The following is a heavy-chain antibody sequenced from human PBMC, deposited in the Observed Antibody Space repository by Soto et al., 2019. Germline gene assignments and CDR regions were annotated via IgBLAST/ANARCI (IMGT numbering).Heavy chain of an antibody. J-gene: IGHJ4*02. CDR1: GFTFSYYG. CDR2: ISFDGSKK. V-gene: IGHV3-30*18. Sequence: GGSLRLSCLGSGFTFSYYGMHWVRQGPGKGLEWVAVISFDGSKKYYRDSVKGRFTISRDNSKNTLYLQMNSLRAEDTAVYYCAKSIAVAGQMYYFDYWGQGTLVTVSS. CDR3: AKSIAVAGQMYYFDY. D-gene: IGHD6-19*01.